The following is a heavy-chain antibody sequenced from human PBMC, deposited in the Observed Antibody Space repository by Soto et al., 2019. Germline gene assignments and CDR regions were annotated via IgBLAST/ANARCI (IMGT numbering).Heavy chain of an antibody. V-gene: IGHV6-1*01. CDR1: GDTVSSNSVA. CDR3: ARSEEDSDYYDYGMDV. Sequence: SQTLSLTCDGSGDTVSSNSVAWNWVRQSPSRGLEWLGRTYYRSRWYSDYAVSVRSRIDINADTSKNQVSLQLNSVTPEDTAVYYCARSEEDSDYYDYGMDVWGQGSTVTVS. CDR2: TYYRSRWYS. J-gene: IGHJ6*02. D-gene: IGHD2-15*01.